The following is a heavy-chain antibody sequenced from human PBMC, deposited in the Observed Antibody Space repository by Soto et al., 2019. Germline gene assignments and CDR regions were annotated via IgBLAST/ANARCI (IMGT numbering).Heavy chain of an antibody. Sequence: QVQLQESGPGLVKPSQTLSLTCTVSGGSISSGGYYWSWIRQHPGKGLEWIGYIYYSGSTYYNPSLKSRVTISVDTSKNQFSLKLSSVTAADTAVYYCARGDYYDSSGYWIFDYWGQGTLFTVSS. V-gene: IGHV4-31*03. CDR1: GGSISSGGYY. J-gene: IGHJ4*02. CDR2: IYYSGST. D-gene: IGHD3-22*01. CDR3: ARGDYYDSSGYWIFDY.